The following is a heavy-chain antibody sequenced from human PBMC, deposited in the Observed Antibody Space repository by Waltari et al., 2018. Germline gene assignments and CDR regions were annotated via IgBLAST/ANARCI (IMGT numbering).Heavy chain of an antibody. J-gene: IGHJ5*02. CDR3: ARHGYDFWTAPPGDP. CDR1: GVSINTSDYY. V-gene: IGHV4-39*01. Sequence: QLQLQESGPGLVKPSETLSLTCTVSGVSINTSDYYWGWVRQPPGKGLVWIGCVYYRAKTSYTPSLRSSLTISVDTSKMQFSLKLTSVTAADTAVYYCARHGYDFWTAPPGDPWGQGTLVTVSS. D-gene: IGHD3-3*01. CDR2: VYYRAKT.